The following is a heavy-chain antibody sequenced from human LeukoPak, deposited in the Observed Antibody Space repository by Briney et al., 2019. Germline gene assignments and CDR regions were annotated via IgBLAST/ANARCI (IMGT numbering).Heavy chain of an antibody. D-gene: IGHD3-3*01. CDR3: ARLGAGPTYYDFWSGYSSFYFDY. J-gene: IGHJ4*02. CDR1: GYSITSSSW. V-gene: IGHV4-28*01. Sequence: PSETLSLTCAVSGYSITSSSWWGWIRQPPGKGLEWIGYIYHSGATYYNPSLQSRVTMSVDTSKNQFSLKLSSVTAADTAVYYCARLGAGPTYYDFWSGYSSFYFDYWGQGTLVTVSS. CDR2: IYHSGAT.